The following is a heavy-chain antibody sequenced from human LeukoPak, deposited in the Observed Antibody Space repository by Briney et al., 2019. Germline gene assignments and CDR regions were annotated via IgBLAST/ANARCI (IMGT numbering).Heavy chain of an antibody. CDR2: VNGNGDST. V-gene: IGHV3-23*01. J-gene: IGHJ4*02. CDR3: ATWGEMIGGFDY. D-gene: IGHD3-22*01. CDR1: GFSFRNYS. Sequence: GGSLRLSCAVSGFSFRNYSMSWVRQAPGKGLEWVSGVNGNGDSTYYADSVKDRFTISRDNSKNTLYLQMNSLRAEDTADYYCATWGEMIGGFDYWGQRTLVTVSS.